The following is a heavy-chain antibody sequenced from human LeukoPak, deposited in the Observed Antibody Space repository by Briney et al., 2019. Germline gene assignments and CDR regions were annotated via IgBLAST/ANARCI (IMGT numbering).Heavy chain of an antibody. CDR3: ARVEDYDILTGFDY. CDR2: ITSDTRYT. Sequence: GGSLRLSCAASGFTFSSYTINWVRQAPGKGLEWVSSITSDTRYTFYADSVKGRFTISRDNAKKSLDLQMNSLRAEDTAVYYCARVEDYDILTGFDYWGQGTLVTVSS. J-gene: IGHJ4*02. CDR1: GFTFSSYT. V-gene: IGHV3-21*01. D-gene: IGHD3-9*01.